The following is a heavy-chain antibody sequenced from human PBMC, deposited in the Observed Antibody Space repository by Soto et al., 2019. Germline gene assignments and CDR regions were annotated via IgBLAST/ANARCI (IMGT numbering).Heavy chain of an antibody. CDR1: GVSISSYY. CDR2: MSDSGTT. J-gene: IGHJ5*02. CDR3: ARDRVGVSSNWFDP. D-gene: IGHD1-26*01. V-gene: IGHV4-59*01. Sequence: QVQLQESGPGLVKPSETLSLTCTVSGVSISSYYWSWIRQPPGKGLEWIGYMSDSGTTNYNPSLKSPVTISVDTSKNQFSLKLSSVTAADTAIYYCARDRVGVSSNWFDPWGQGTLVTVSS.